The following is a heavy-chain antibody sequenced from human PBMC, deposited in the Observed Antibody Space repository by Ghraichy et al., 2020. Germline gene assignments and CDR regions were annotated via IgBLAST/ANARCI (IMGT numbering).Heavy chain of an antibody. CDR2: INHSGST. D-gene: IGHD6-6*01. CDR1: GGSFSGYY. V-gene: IGHV4-34*01. Sequence: SETLSLTCAVYGGSFSGYYWTWIRQPPGKGLEWIGEINHSGSTNYNPSLKSRVTISVDTSKNQFSLKLSSVTAADTAVYYCARSGGIDARTIYFQHWGQGTLVTVSS. CDR3: ARSGGIDARTIYFQH. J-gene: IGHJ1*01.